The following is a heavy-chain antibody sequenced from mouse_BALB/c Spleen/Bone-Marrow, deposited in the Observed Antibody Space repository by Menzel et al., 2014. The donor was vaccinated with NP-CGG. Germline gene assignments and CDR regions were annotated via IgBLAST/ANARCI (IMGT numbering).Heavy chain of an antibody. Sequence: VQLQQSGAELVKPGASVKLSCTASGFNIKDPYMHWVKQRPEQGLEWIGRIDPANGNTKYDPKFQGKATITADTSSNTASLQLSSLTSEDTAVYYCAPYYYGRWFTYWGQGTLVTVSA. D-gene: IGHD1-1*01. CDR1: GFNIKDPY. J-gene: IGHJ3*01. V-gene: IGHV14-3*02. CDR2: IDPANGNT. CDR3: APYYYGRWFTY.